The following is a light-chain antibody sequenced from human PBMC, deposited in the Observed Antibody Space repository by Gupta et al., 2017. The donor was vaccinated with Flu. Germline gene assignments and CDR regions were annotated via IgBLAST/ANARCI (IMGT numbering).Light chain of an antibody. J-gene: IGLJ1*01. Sequence: QAPLLQLPSAFGSPGQSASISCSATSSDVGGFNYVSWYQQHPGKAPKLMIYEVFKRPSGVPDRFSGSKSGNTASLTVSGLQAEDEADYYCSSYAGSDKDVFGTGTKVTVL. CDR2: EVF. CDR1: SSDVGGFNY. V-gene: IGLV2-8*01. CDR3: SSYAGSDKDV.